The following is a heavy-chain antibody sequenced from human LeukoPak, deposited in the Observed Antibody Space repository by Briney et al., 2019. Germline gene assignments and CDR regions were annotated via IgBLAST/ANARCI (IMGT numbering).Heavy chain of an antibody. D-gene: IGHD6-13*01. CDR1: GGSISSSNYY. CDR3: ARVYYSNSYDYWYFDL. Sequence: PLETLSLTCTVSGGSISSSNYYWSWIRPPPGKGLEWIGYIYYSGSTNYNPSLKSRVTISVDTSKNQFSLKLSSVTAADTAVYYCARVYYSNSYDYWYFDLWGRGTLVTVSA. CDR2: IYYSGST. V-gene: IGHV4-61*01. J-gene: IGHJ2*01.